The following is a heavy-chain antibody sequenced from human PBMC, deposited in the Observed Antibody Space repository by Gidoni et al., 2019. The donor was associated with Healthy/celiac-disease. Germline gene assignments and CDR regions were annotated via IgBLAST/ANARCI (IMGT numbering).Heavy chain of an antibody. J-gene: IGHJ4*02. CDR3: AKAIARLGARVADY. D-gene: IGHD3-22*01. V-gene: IGHV3-23*01. Sequence: EVQLLESGGGLVQPGGSVRLSCAASGFPFRSYAMSWVRQAPGKGLEWVSAISGSGGSTYYADSVKGRSTISRDNSKNTLYLQMNSLRAEDTAVYYCAKAIARLGARVADYWGQGTLVTVSS. CDR1: GFPFRSYA. CDR2: ISGSGGST.